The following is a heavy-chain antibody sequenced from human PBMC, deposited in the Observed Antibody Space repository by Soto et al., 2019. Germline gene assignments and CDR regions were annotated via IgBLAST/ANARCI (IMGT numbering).Heavy chain of an antibody. CDR2: INGGGSST. V-gene: IGHV3-74*01. Sequence: GGSLRLSCAASGFTFSSYAMSWVRQAPGKGLEWVSRINGGGSSTCYADSVKGRFTISRDNAKNTLYLQMNSLRAEDTAVYYCAREEIDSREYYDFWSGPLPNYYYGMDVWGQGTTVTVSS. CDR1: GFTFSSYA. CDR3: AREEIDSREYYDFWSGPLPNYYYGMDV. J-gene: IGHJ6*02. D-gene: IGHD3-3*01.